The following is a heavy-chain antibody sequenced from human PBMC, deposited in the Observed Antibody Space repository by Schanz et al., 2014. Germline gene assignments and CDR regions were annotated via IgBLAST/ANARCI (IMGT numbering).Heavy chain of an antibody. Sequence: QVQLVQSGAEVKKPGASVKVSCKSSGYTFTDYHIHWVRQAPGQGLEWMGRINPNTGGTNFEQKFQGRVTMTRDTSITTAYMDLSGLTSDDTAVYYCARKDTAMVIDALVFQHWGQGTLVTVSS. CDR3: ARKDTAMVIDALVFQH. CDR1: GYTFTDYH. CDR2: INPNTGGT. J-gene: IGHJ1*01. D-gene: IGHD5-18*01. V-gene: IGHV1-2*06.